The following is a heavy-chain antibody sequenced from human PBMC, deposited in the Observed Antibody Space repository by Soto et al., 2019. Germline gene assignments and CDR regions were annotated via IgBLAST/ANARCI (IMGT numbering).Heavy chain of an antibody. D-gene: IGHD6-6*01. Sequence: PSETLSLTCTVSGGSVSSGSYYWSWIRQPPGKGLEWIGYIYYSGSTNYNPSLKSRVTISVDTSKNQFSLKLSSVTAADTAVYYCARASDYYYYGMDVWGQGTTVTVSS. V-gene: IGHV4-61*01. CDR2: IYYSGST. CDR1: GGSVSSGSYY. CDR3: ARASDYYYYGMDV. J-gene: IGHJ6*02.